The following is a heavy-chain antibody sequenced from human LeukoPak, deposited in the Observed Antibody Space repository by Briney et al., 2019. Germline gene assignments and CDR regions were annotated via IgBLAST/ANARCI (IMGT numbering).Heavy chain of an antibody. CDR3: ARDEPTVTTGPPVGS. CDR1: GFTFDDYA. CDR2: ISWNSGSI. Sequence: PGGSLRLSCAASGFTFDDYAMHWVRQAPGKGLEWVSGISWNSGSIGYADSVKGRFTISRDNAKNSLYLQMNSLRAEDTAVYYCARDEPTVTTGPPVGSWGQGTLVTVSS. D-gene: IGHD4-17*01. J-gene: IGHJ4*02. V-gene: IGHV3-9*01.